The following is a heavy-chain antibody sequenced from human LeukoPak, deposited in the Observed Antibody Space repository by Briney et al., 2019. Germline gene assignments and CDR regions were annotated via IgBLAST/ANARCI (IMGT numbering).Heavy chain of an antibody. D-gene: IGHD3-22*01. J-gene: IGHJ6*02. CDR1: GYTFTSYG. CDR2: ISAYNGNT. V-gene: IGHV1-18*01. CDR3: ARNYDSSGYYSGDYYYYGMDV. Sequence: GASVKVSCKASGYTFTSYGISWVRQALGQGLEWMGWISAYNGNTNYAQKLQGRVTMTTDISTSTAYMELRSLRSDDTAVYYCARNYDSSGYYSGDYYYYGMDVWGQGTTVTVSS.